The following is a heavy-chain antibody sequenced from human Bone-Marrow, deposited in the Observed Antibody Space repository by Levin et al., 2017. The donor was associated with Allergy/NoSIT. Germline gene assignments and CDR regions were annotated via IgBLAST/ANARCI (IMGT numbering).Heavy chain of an antibody. D-gene: IGHD3-16*01. V-gene: IGHV2-5*01. Sequence: SGPTLVKPTQTLTLTCTFSGFSLSPSGTGLGWIRQPPGKALEWLAVIYWNEDKHYSPSLKNRLTITKDTSKNQVVLTMTNMDPVDTATYYCAHSLGPFDYWGQGTLVTVSS. CDR1: GFSLSPSGTG. CDR3: AHSLGPFDY. J-gene: IGHJ4*02. CDR2: IYWNEDK.